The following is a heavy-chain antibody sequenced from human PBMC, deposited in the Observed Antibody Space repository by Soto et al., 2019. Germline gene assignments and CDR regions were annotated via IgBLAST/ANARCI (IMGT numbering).Heavy chain of an antibody. D-gene: IGHD6-19*01. Sequence: PSETLSLTCTVSGGSISSSSYYWGWIRQPPGKGLEWIGSIYYSGSTYYNPSLKSRVTISVDTSKNQFSLKLSSVTAADTAVYYCAGHSGMWYSSGYHGKKGWFDPWGQGTLVTVSS. CDR3: AGHSGMWYSSGYHGKKGWFDP. CDR1: GGSISSSSYY. V-gene: IGHV4-39*01. CDR2: IYYSGST. J-gene: IGHJ5*02.